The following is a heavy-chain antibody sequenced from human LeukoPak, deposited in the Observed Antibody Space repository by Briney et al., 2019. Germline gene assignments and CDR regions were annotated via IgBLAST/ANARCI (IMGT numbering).Heavy chain of an antibody. CDR3: ATVSCSSTSCYGLKVHWFDP. CDR1: GFTFSSYG. CDR2: IRYDGSNK. Sequence: GGSLRLSCAASGFTFSSYGMHWVRQAPGKGLEWVAFIRYDGSNKYYADSVKGRFTISRDNSKNTLYLQMNSLRAEDTAVYYCATVSCSSTSCYGLKVHWFDPWGQGTLVTVSS. D-gene: IGHD2-2*01. J-gene: IGHJ5*02. V-gene: IGHV3-30*02.